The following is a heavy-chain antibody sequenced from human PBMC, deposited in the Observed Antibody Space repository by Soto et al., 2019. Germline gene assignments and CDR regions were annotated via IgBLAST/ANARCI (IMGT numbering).Heavy chain of an antibody. V-gene: IGHV4-59*08. CDR2: IYYSGST. Sequence: SETLSLTCTVSGGSISSYYWSWIRQPPGKGLEWIGYIYYSGSTSYNPSLKSRVTISVDTSKNQFSLKLSSVTAADTAVYYCARQGEVATAYIWGQGTLVTVSS. J-gene: IGHJ4*02. D-gene: IGHD5-12*01. CDR3: ARQGEVATAYI. CDR1: GGSISSYY.